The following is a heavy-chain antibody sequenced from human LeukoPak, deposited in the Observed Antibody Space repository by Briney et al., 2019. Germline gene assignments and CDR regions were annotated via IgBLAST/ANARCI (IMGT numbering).Heavy chain of an antibody. CDR1: GGSINSYY. J-gene: IGHJ5*02. CDR3: ARQHTSGWYNWFDP. V-gene: IGHV4-59*08. D-gene: IGHD6-19*01. CDR2: IYYSGSA. Sequence: SETLSLTCTVSGGSINSYYWSWIRQPPGKGLEWIGYIYYSGSANYNPSLKSRVTISVDTSKNQFSLNLTSVTAADTAVYYCARQHTSGWYNWFDPWGQGTLVTVSS.